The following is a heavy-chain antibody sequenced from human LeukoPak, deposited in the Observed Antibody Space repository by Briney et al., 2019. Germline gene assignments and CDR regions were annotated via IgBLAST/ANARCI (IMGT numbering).Heavy chain of an antibody. Sequence: SETLSLTCTVSGGSISSYYWNWIRQPPGKGLEWIGYIYTSGSTNYNPSLKSRVTISVDTSKNQFSLKLSSVTAADTAVYYCARQHCSSTSCYASYYMDVWGKGTTVTVSS. CDR1: GGSISSYY. CDR2: IYTSGST. V-gene: IGHV4-4*09. J-gene: IGHJ6*03. D-gene: IGHD2-2*01. CDR3: ARQHCSSTSCYASYYMDV.